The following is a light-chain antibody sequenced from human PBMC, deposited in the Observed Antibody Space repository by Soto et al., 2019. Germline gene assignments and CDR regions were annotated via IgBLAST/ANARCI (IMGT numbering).Light chain of an antibody. CDR3: QSYDRSLSGYV. J-gene: IGLJ1*01. CDR2: XXX. CDR1: SSNIGAGYD. Sequence: QSVLTQPPSVSGAPGERVTISCTGSSSNIGAGYDVHWYQQLPGTAPKLLIXXXXXXXXXVPDRFSGSKSGTSASLAITGLQADDEADYYCQSYDRSLSGYVLGTGTKVTVL. V-gene: IGLV1-40*01.